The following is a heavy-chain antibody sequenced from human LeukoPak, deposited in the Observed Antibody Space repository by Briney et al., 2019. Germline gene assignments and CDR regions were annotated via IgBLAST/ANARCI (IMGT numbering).Heavy chain of an antibody. CDR3: ARAKGDSSGLDY. CDR2: IYTSGST. V-gene: IGHV4-61*02. Sequence: PSETLSLTCTVSGGSISSGSYYWSWIRQPAGKGLEWIGRIYTSGSTNYNPSLKSRVTISVDTSKNQFSLKLSSVTAADTAVYYCARAKGDSSGLDYWGQGTLVTVSS. J-gene: IGHJ4*02. D-gene: IGHD3-22*01. CDR1: GGSISSGSYY.